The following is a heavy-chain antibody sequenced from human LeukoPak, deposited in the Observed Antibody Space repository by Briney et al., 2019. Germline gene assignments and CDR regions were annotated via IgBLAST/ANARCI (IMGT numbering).Heavy chain of an antibody. D-gene: IGHD3-3*01. CDR3: ARDLKYYDFWSGYYALGGVDY. CDR1: GFTFSSYT. V-gene: IGHV3-23*01. Sequence: PGGSLRLSCAASGFTFSSYTMSWVRQAPGKGLEWVSTITTSDGNTYYADSVKGRFTVSRDNSKNTLFLQMNSLRAEDTAVYYCARDLKYYDFWSGYYALGGVDYWGQGTLVTVSS. CDR2: ITTSDGNT. J-gene: IGHJ4*02.